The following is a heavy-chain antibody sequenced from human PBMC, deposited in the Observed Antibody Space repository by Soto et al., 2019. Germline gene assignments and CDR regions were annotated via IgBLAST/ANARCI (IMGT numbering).Heavy chain of an antibody. CDR2: INAGNGNT. V-gene: IGHV1-3*01. CDR3: ARRYGTTGTIDY. Sequence: ASVKVSCKASGYTFTSYAMHWVRQAPGQRLEWMGWINAGNGNTKYSQKFQGRVTITRDTSASTAYMELSSLRSEDTAVYYCARRYGTTGTIDYWGQGTLVTVSS. D-gene: IGHD1-1*01. J-gene: IGHJ4*02. CDR1: GYTFTSYA.